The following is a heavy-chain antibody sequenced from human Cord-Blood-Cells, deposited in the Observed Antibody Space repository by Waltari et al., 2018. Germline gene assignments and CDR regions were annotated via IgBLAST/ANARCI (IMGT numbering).Heavy chain of an antibody. CDR3: ARGPFAGATKFFDY. Sequence: QVQLQQWGAGLLKPSETLSLTCAVDGGSFSGYYWSWIRQPPGKGLEWIGEINHSGSTNYNPSLKSRVTISVDTSKNQFSLKLSSVTAADTAVYYCARGPFAGATKFFDYWGQGTLVTVSS. V-gene: IGHV4-34*01. CDR2: INHSGST. J-gene: IGHJ4*02. D-gene: IGHD1-26*01. CDR1: GGSFSGYY.